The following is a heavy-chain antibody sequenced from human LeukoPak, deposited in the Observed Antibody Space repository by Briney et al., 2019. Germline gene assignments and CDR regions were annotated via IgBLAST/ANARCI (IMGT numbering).Heavy chain of an antibody. J-gene: IGHJ6*03. CDR2: IKNDGTIT. CDR1: GFTFSTYW. V-gene: IGHV3-74*01. Sequence: LPGGSLRLSCVASGFTFSTYWMHWVRQAPGKGLVWVARIKNDGTITSYVDSVKGRLTISRDNAKNTLHLQMNSLRVEDTAVYFCARGDYTDVWGKGTAVTVSS. CDR3: ARGDYTDV.